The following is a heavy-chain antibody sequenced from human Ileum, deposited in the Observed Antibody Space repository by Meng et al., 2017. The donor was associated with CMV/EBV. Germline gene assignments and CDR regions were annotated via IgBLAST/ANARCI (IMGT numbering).Heavy chain of an antibody. V-gene: IGHV3-11*01. J-gene: IGHJ6*02. CDR3: ARDWLNKAMDV. D-gene: IGHD1/OR15-1a*01. CDR1: GFALSYYY. CDR2: IGNGYSGSAI. Sequence: GESLKISFAASGFALSYYYMNWIRQAPGRGLECILYIGNGYSGSAIYYADSVKGRFTISRDNDENSLYLQMNSLRAEDTTVYYCARDWLNKAMDVWGQGTTVTVSS.